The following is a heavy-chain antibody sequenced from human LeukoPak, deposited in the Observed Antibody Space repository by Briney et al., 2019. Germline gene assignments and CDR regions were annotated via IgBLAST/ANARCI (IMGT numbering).Heavy chain of an antibody. Sequence: SETLSLTCAVYGGSFSGYYWSWIRQPPGKGLEWIGEINHSGSTNYNPSLKSRVTISVDTSKNQFSLKLSSVTAADTAVYYCARALDYYDSSGYYGIFDYWGQGTLVTVSS. CDR1: GGSFSGYY. D-gene: IGHD3-22*01. CDR3: ARALDYYDSSGYYGIFDY. CDR2: INHSGST. V-gene: IGHV4-34*01. J-gene: IGHJ4*02.